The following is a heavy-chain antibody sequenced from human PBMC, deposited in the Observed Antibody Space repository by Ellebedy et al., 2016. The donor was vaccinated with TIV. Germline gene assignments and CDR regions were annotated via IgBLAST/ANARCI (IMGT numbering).Heavy chain of an antibody. CDR3: ARQEGYSYGNNWFDP. J-gene: IGHJ5*02. D-gene: IGHD5-18*01. V-gene: IGHV4-59*08. Sequence: ESLKISCAASGFTFSSYWMSWIRQPPGKGLEWIGYIYYSGSTNYNPSLKSRVTISVDTSKNQFSLKLSSVTAADTAVYYCARQEGYSYGNNWFDPWGQGTLVTVSS. CDR1: GFTFSSYW. CDR2: IYYSGST.